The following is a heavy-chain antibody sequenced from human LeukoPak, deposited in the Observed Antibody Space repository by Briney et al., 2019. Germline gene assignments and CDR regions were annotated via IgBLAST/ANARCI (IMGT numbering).Heavy chain of an antibody. CDR1: GGTFSSYA. J-gene: IGHJ4*02. CDR2: IIPIFGTA. D-gene: IGHD3-22*01. V-gene: IGHV1-69*05. Sequence: SVKVSCKASGGTFSSYAISWVRQAPGQGLEWMEGIIPIFGTANYAQKFQSRVTITTDESTSTAYMELSSLRSEDTAVYYCARASAGLHYDSNGYLFDYWGQGTLVTVSS. CDR3: ARASAGLHYDSNGYLFDY.